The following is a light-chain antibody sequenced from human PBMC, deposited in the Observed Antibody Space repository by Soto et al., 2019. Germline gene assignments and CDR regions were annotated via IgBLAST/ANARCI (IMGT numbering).Light chain of an antibody. Sequence: QSALTQPASVSGSPGQSITISCTGTSSDVGGYNYVSWYQQHPGKAPKLMIYEVSNRPSGVSNRFSGSKSGNTASLTLSGLQAEDEADYYCVSYASSAARVFRTGTKLTVL. CDR3: VSYASSAARV. CDR1: SSDVGGYNY. CDR2: EVS. J-gene: IGLJ1*01. V-gene: IGLV2-14*01.